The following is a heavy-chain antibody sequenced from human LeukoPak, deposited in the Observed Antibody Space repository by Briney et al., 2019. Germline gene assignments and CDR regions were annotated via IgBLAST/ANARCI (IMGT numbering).Heavy chain of an antibody. V-gene: IGHV3-30*02. Sequence: GESLRLSCAASGFSVSIYCMHWVRQAPGKGLEWVAFLRSDTNSEHYAVSVKGRFAISRDTSKDTLNLQMRSLRVEDTALYYCARGLRQAGLAPLEFWGQGTQVIVSS. CDR2: LRSDTNSE. CDR1: GFSVSIYC. D-gene: IGHD3-10*01. CDR3: ARGLRQAGLAPLEF. J-gene: IGHJ4*02.